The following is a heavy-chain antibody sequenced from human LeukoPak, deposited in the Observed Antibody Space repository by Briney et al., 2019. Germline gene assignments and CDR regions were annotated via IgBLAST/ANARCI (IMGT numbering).Heavy chain of an antibody. V-gene: IGHV3-53*01. D-gene: IGHD3-9*01. CDR1: GFTVSDYY. Sequence: GGSLRLSCVASGFTVSDYYMSWVRQAPGKGLEWVSLLYTDDTTIYADSVEGRFTISRDDSKNTIYLHVTTLRGEDTAVYYCARGGAFYWSPRYWGQGTLVTVSS. J-gene: IGHJ4*02. CDR3: ARGGAFYWSPRY. CDR2: LYTDDTT.